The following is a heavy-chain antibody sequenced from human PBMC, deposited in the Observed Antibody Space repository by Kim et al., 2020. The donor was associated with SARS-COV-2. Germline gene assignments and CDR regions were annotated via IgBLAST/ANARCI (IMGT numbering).Heavy chain of an antibody. D-gene: IGHD1-1*01. V-gene: IGHV4-61*02. Sequence: SETLSLTCTVSGGSISSGSYYWSWIRQPAGKGLEWIGRIYTSGSTNYNPSLKSRVTISVDTSKNQFSLKLSSVTAADTAVYYCASEWNPGLYFQHWGQGTLVTVSS. CDR3: ASEWNPGLYFQH. CDR1: GGSISSGSYY. CDR2: IYTSGST. J-gene: IGHJ1*01.